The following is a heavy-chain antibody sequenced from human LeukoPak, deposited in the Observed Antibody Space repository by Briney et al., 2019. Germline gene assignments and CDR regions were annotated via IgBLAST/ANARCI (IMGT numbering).Heavy chain of an antibody. CDR3: ARQLDLKGWFDP. Sequence: SETLSLTCTVSGGSISSGGYYWSWIRQPPGKGLEWIGYIYHSGSTYYNPSLKSRVTISVDTSKNQFSLKLSSVTAADTAVYYCARQLDLKGWFDPWGQGTLVTVSS. D-gene: IGHD1-1*01. CDR2: IYHSGST. J-gene: IGHJ5*02. CDR1: GGSISSGGYY. V-gene: IGHV4-30-2*01.